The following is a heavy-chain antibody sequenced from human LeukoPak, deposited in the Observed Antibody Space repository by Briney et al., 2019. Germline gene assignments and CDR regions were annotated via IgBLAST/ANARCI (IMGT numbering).Heavy chain of an antibody. CDR2: IYHSGST. Sequence: PSETLSLTCTVSSDSINSADYNWDWIRQPPGKGLEWIGSIYHSGSTYYNPSLKSRLTISVDTSQNQFSLKLISVTAADTAMYYCARRRQHGTYRFDPWGQGTLVTVSS. CDR1: SDSINSADYN. CDR3: ARRRQHGTYRFDP. J-gene: IGHJ5*02. D-gene: IGHD5-24*01. V-gene: IGHV4-39*01.